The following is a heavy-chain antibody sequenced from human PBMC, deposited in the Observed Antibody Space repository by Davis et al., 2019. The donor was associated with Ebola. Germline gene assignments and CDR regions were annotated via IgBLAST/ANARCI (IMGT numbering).Heavy chain of an antibody. Sequence: SETLSLTCTVSGGSISSGGYYWSWIRQHPGKGLEWIGYIYYSGSTYYNPSLKSRVTISVDTSKNQFSLKLSSVTAADTAVYYCARGYYDSPPGWFDPWGQGTLVTVSS. CDR2: IYYSGST. D-gene: IGHD3-22*01. CDR1: GGSISSGGYY. J-gene: IGHJ5*02. V-gene: IGHV4-31*03. CDR3: ARGYYDSPPGWFDP.